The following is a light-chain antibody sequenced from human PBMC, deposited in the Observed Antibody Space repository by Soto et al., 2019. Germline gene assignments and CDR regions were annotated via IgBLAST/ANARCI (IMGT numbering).Light chain of an antibody. CDR2: DVS. Sequence: QSALTQPASVSGSPGQSITISCTGTSSDVGGYNYVSWYQRHPGKAPKLMIYDVSNRPSGVSNRFSGSKSGNTASLTISGLQAEDEADHYCGSYTSSSTLVVFGGGTKLTVL. J-gene: IGLJ2*01. V-gene: IGLV2-14*01. CDR1: SSDVGGYNY. CDR3: GSYTSSSTLVV.